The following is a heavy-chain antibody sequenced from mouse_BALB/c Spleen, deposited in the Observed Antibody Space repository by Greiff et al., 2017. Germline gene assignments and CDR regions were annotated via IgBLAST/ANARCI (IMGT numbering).Heavy chain of an antibody. CDR1: GYAFSSYW. J-gene: IGHJ4*01. Sequence: QVQLQQSGAELVRPGSSVKISCKASGYAFSSYWMNWVKQRPGQGLEWIGQIYPGDGDTNYNGKFKGKATLTADKSSSTAYMQLSSLTSEDSAVYFCARGGWEDYAMDYGGQGTSVTVSS. D-gene: IGHD1-1*02. V-gene: IGHV1-80*01. CDR3: ARGGWEDYAMDY. CDR2: IYPGDGDT.